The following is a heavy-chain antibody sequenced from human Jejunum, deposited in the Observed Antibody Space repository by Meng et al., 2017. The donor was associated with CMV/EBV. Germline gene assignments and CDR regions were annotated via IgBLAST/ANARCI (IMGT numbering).Heavy chain of an antibody. V-gene: IGHV3-48*03. Sequence: GFTFSSYEMNWDRQIPGKGLEWISYISASTTAIYYAGSVKGRFTISRDNVKNSLYLLMESLRADDTAIYYCVRGGSSGTLKYFDYWGQGALVTVSS. CDR3: VRGGSSGTLKYFDY. D-gene: IGHD3-3*01. CDR2: ISASTTAI. J-gene: IGHJ4*02. CDR1: GFTFSSYE.